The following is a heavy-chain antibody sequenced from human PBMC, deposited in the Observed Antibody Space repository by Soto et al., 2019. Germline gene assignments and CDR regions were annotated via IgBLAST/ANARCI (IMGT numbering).Heavy chain of an antibody. CDR2: ISSSSSYI. CDR3: ARGATVTSDAFDI. V-gene: IGHV3-21*01. D-gene: IGHD4-4*01. CDR1: GFTFSRYS. J-gene: IGHJ3*02. Sequence: GGSLRLSCAASGFTFSRYSMNWVRQAPGKGLEWVSSISSSSSYIYYADSVKGRFTISRDNAKNSLYLQMNSLRAEDTAVYYCARGATVTSDAFDIWGQGTMVTVSS.